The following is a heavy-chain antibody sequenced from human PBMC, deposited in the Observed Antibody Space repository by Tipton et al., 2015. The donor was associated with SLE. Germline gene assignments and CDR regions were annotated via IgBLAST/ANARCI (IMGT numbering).Heavy chain of an antibody. Sequence: LVKPSETLSLTCTVSGGSISSSSYYWGWIRQPPGKGLEWIGSIYYSGSTYYNPSLKSRVTISVDTSKNQFSLKLSSVTAADTAAYYCARVGDEAAAALGYWGQGTLVTVSS. J-gene: IGHJ4*02. D-gene: IGHD6-13*01. CDR2: IYYSGST. V-gene: IGHV4-39*07. CDR3: ARVGDEAAAALGY. CDR1: GGSISSSSYY.